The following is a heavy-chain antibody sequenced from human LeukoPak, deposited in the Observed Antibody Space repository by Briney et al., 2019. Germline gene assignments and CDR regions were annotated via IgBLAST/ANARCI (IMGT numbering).Heavy chain of an antibody. CDR2: ISGSDGST. J-gene: IGHJ6*02. Sequence: VGSLRLSCAASGFTFSSYAMSWVRQASGKGLEWVSAISGSDGSTYYADSVKGRFTISRDNSKNTLYLQMNSLRAEDTAVYYCAKDLVSLVAAGAYYYYGMDVWGQGTTVTVSS. V-gene: IGHV3-23*01. CDR3: AKDLVSLVAAGAYYYYGMDV. D-gene: IGHD3-16*02. CDR1: GFTFSSYA.